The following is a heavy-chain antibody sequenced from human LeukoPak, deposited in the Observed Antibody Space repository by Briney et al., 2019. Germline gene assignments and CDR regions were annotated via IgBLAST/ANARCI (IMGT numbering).Heavy chain of an antibody. CDR3: TRDAHANDPFDY. CDR2: FYSGGSP. D-gene: IGHD2-8*01. CDR1: GFTFSNYG. J-gene: IGHJ4*02. V-gene: IGHV3-53*01. Sequence: GGSLRLSCAASGFTFSNYGMSWVRQAPGKGLEWVSVFYSGGSPYYADSVRGRFTISRDNSKNTLYLQMNSLGAEDTAIYYCTRDAHANDPFDYWGQGTLVTVSS.